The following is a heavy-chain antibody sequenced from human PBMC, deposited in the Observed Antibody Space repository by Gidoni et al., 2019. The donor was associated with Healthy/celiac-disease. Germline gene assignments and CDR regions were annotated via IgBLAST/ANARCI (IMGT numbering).Heavy chain of an antibody. V-gene: IGHV3-23*04. CDR1: GLTFSSYA. J-gene: IGHJ4*02. D-gene: IGHD6-13*01. Sequence: EVQLVESGGGLVQPGGSLRLSCAASGLTFSSYAMSLVRQAPGKGLGWVSAIRGSGGSTYYADSVKGRFTISRDNSKNTLYLQMNSLRAEDTAVYYCAKDILRYSSSLVDYWGQGTLVTVSS. CDR3: AKDILRYSSSLVDY. CDR2: IRGSGGST.